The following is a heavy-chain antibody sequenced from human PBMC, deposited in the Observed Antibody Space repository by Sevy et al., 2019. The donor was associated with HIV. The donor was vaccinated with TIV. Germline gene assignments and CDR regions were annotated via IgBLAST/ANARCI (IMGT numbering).Heavy chain of an antibody. CDR3: ARKYDSSCYFDH. D-gene: IGHD3-22*01. CDR1: GFTFSNYA. V-gene: IGHV3-23*01. J-gene: IGHJ5*02. Sequence: GGSLRLSCAASGFTFSNYAMNWVRQAPGKGLEWVSGISGSGGSGDKTNYADSVKGRFTISRDDSKNSLYLQLNSLRAEDTAIYYCARKYDSSCYFDHWGQGTLVTVSS. CDR2: ISGSGGSGDKT.